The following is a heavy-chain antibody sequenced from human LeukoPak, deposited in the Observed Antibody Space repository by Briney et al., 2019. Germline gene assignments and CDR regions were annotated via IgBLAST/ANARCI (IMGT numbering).Heavy chain of an antibody. CDR1: GYSFTNYW. V-gene: IGHV5-51*01. D-gene: IGHD4-23*01. J-gene: IGHJ4*02. Sequence: GESLEISCKASGYSFTNYWIAWVRQMPGKGLEWMGIIYPGDSDTTYSPSFQGQVTISADKSIRTAYLQWSSLKASDTAMYYCARHYGGNSIDYWGQGTLVTVSS. CDR2: IYPGDSDT. CDR3: ARHYGGNSIDY.